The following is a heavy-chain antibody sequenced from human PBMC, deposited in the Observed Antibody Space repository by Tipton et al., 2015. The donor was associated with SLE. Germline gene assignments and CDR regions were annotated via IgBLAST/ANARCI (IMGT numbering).Heavy chain of an antibody. J-gene: IGHJ3*02. CDR3: ARDCGGSDAFDI. Sequence: TLSLTCTVSGGSISSSSYYWGWIRQPPGKGLEWIGSIYYSGSTYYNPSLKSRVTISVDTSKNQFSLKLSSVTAADTAVYYCARDCGGSDAFDIWSQGTMVTVSS. CDR1: GGSISSSSYY. D-gene: IGHD2-21*01. V-gene: IGHV4-39*07. CDR2: IYYSGST.